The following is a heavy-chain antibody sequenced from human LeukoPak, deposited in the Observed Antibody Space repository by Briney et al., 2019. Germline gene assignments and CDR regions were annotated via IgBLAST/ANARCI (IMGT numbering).Heavy chain of an antibody. CDR2: IYSGGST. D-gene: IGHD5-12*01. J-gene: IGHJ4*02. CDR3: ARAERGYSGYDVDY. V-gene: IGHV3-53*01. Sequence: GGSLRLSCAASGFTVSSNYMSWVRQAPEKGLEWVSVIYSGGSTYYADSVKGRFTISRDNSKNTLYLQMNSLRAEDTAVYYCARAERGYSGYDVDYWGQGTLVTVSS. CDR1: GFTVSSNY.